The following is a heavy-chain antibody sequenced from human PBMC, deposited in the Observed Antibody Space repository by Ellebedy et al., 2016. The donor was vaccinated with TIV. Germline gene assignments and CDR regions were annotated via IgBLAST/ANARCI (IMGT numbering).Heavy chain of an antibody. J-gene: IGHJ4*02. V-gene: IGHV2-26*01. CDR2: IFPNDKE. CDR1: GFSLTNTIMG. CDR3: ARTLRYCGGDCSFLFDF. D-gene: IGHD2-21*02. Sequence: SGPTLVKPTETLTLTCTVSGFSLTNTIMGVSWFRQPPGKALEWLAHIFPNDKESYTASLKRKLTITKDTAKSQVVLTMRNMDPVDAATYYCARTLRYCGGDCSFLFDFWGPGTLVAVSS.